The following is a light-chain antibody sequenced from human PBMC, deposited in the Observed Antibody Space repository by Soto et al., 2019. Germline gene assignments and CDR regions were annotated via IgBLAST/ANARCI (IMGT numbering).Light chain of an antibody. J-gene: IGKJ4*01. CDR2: RTL. Sequence: EIVLTQSPGFLSVSPGERATLSCRASQTVRNGYLAWYQHKAGQAPRLLIYRTLSRAAAIPDRFSGSGSGTDFTLTISRLDPEDFAVYFCQQYADSPVTFGGGTKVEIK. CDR1: QTVRNGY. V-gene: IGKV3-20*01. CDR3: QQYADSPVT.